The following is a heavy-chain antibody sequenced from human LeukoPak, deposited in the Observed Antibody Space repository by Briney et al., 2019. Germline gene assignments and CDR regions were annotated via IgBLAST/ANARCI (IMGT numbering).Heavy chain of an antibody. Sequence: PGGSLRLSCAASGFTVSSNYMSWVRQAPGKGLEWVSVIYSGGSTYYADSVKGRFTISRDNSKNTLYLQMSSLRAEDTAVYYCAREGRGHSYYFDYWGQGTLVTVSS. D-gene: IGHD1-26*01. CDR1: GFTVSSNY. CDR2: IYSGGST. J-gene: IGHJ4*02. V-gene: IGHV3-66*01. CDR3: AREGRGHSYYFDY.